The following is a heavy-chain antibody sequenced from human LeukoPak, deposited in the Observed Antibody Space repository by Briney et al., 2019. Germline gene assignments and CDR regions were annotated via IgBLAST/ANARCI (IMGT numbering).Heavy chain of an antibody. CDR2: INSDGRST. D-gene: IGHD3-9*01. CDR3: ARTTKEFDILTGYYFDY. Sequence: AGGSLRLSCVASGFTFSRYWMHWVRQAPGKGLVWVSRINSDGRSTNYADSVKGRFGISRDNAENTLYLQMNSLRVEDTAVYYCARTTKEFDILTGYYFDYWGQGTLVTVSS. CDR1: GFTFSRYW. V-gene: IGHV3-74*01. J-gene: IGHJ4*02.